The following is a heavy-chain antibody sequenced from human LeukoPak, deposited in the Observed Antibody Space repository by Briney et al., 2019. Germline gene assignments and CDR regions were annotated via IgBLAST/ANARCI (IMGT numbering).Heavy chain of an antibody. CDR1: GFTFSSYE. V-gene: IGHV3-48*03. D-gene: IGHD3-9*01. J-gene: IGHJ6*03. CDR3: ARILRYFDWPPRPYYYMDV. Sequence: PGGSLRLSCAASGFTFSSYEMNWVRQAPGKGLEWVSYISSSGSTIYYADSVKGRFTISRDNAKNSLYLQMNSLRAEDTAVYYCARILRYFDWPPRPYYYMDVWGKGTTVTVSS. CDR2: ISSSGSTI.